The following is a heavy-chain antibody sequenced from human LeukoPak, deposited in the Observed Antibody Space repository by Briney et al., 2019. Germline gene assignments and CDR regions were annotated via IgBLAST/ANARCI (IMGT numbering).Heavy chain of an antibody. CDR2: ISSFSSYI. CDR3: ARVRKDYYYYYMDV. J-gene: IGHJ6*03. Sequence: GGSLRLSCAASEFTFSSYNMNWVRQAPGKGLEWVSSISSFSSYIYYADSVKGRFTISKDNAKNSLYLQMNSLRAVDTAVYYCARVRKDYYYYYMDVWGKGTTVTVSS. CDR1: EFTFSSYN. V-gene: IGHV3-21*01.